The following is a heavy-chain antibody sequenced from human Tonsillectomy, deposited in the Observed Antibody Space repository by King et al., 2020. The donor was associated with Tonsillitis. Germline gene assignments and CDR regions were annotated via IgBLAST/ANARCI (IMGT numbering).Heavy chain of an antibody. CDR1: GDSITSYY. V-gene: IGHV4-59*01. J-gene: IGHJ6*02. Sequence: VQLQESGPGLVKPSETLSLTCTVSGDSITSYYWSWIRQPPGKGLEWIGYIYYSGSTNYNPSLKSRVTISVDTSKNQLSLKLSSETAADTAIYYCARDSHYYYGMDVWGQGTTVTVSS. CDR3: ARDSHYYYGMDV. CDR2: IYYSGST.